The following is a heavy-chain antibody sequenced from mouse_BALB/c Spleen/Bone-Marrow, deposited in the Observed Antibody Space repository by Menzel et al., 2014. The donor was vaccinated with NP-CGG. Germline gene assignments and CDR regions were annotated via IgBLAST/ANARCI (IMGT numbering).Heavy chain of an antibody. Sequence: EVQRVESGGGLVQPGGSRKLSCAASGITFRNFGMHWVRQAPEKGLEWVAYISSGSSTIYYADTLKGRFTISRDNPKNTLFLQMTSLGSEDTAMYYCARIGRARGYAMDYWGQGTSVTVSS. J-gene: IGHJ4*01. CDR2: ISSGSSTI. CDR1: GITFRNFG. D-gene: IGHD3-3*01. CDR3: ARIGRARGYAMDY. V-gene: IGHV5-17*02.